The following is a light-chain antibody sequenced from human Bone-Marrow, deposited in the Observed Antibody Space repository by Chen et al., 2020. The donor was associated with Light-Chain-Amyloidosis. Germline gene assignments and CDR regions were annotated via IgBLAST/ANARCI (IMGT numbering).Light chain of an antibody. J-gene: IGLJ3*02. CDR2: DDS. Sequence: SYVLTQPSSVSVAPGQTATIACWGNNIGSTSVHWYQQTPGQAPLLVVYDDSDRPSGIPERLSGSNSGNTATLTISRVEAGDEADDYCQVWDRSSDRPVFGGGTKLTVL. CDR3: QVWDRSSDRPV. V-gene: IGLV3-21*02. CDR1: NIGSTS.